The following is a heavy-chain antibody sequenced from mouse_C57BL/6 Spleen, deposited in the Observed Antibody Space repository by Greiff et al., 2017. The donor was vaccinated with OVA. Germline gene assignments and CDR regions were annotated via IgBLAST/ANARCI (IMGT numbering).Heavy chain of an antibody. V-gene: IGHV5-12*01. J-gene: IGHJ4*01. CDR2: ISNGGGST. CDR1: GFTFSDYY. CDR3: ARNNYDVFYSMDY. D-gene: IGHD2-12*01. Sequence: EVQLVESGGGLVQPGGSLKLSCAASGFTFSDYYMYWVRQTPEKRLEWVAYISNGGGSTYYPDTVKGRFTISRDNAKNTLYLQMSRLKSEDTAMYYCARNNYDVFYSMDYWGQGTSVTVSS.